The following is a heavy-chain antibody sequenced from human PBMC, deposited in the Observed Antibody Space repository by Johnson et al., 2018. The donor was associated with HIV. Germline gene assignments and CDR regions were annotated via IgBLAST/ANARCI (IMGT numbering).Heavy chain of an antibody. CDR2: IWYDGSNK. V-gene: IGHV3-33*01. Sequence: QVQLVESGGGVVQPGRSLRVSCAASGFTFSSYGMHWVRQAPGKGLEWVAVIWYDGSNKYYADSVKGRFTISRDNSKNTLYLQMNSLRAEDTAVYYCARDVMEDFWRGSFDAFDVWGQGTMVTVSS. J-gene: IGHJ3*01. CDR3: ARDVMEDFWRGSFDAFDV. CDR1: GFTFSSYG. D-gene: IGHD3-3*01.